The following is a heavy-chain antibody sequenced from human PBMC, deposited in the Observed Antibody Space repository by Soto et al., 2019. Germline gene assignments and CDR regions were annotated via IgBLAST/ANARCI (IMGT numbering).Heavy chain of an antibody. V-gene: IGHV1-18*01. CDR3: ARVSVIAPRTMPHKNWFDP. D-gene: IGHD2-2*01. Sequence: QVQLVQSGAEVKKPGASVKVSCKASGYTFTSYGITWVRQAPGQGLEWMGWISAYNGDTNYAQKLQGRFTMTTATSTSTAYMELRSLRFDDTAVYYCARVSVIAPRTMPHKNWFDPWGQGTLVTVSS. J-gene: IGHJ5*02. CDR1: GYTFTSYG. CDR2: ISAYNGDT.